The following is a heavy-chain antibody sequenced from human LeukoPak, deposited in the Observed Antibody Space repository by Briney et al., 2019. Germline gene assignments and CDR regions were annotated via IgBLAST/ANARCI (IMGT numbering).Heavy chain of an antibody. CDR2: IANDGSST. CDR3: ATPQGGNPAY. V-gene: IGHV3-74*01. D-gene: IGHD1-14*01. CDR1: GLTFSSHW. Sequence: GGSLRLSCAASGLTFSSHWMHWVRQAPGKGLVWVSRIANDGSSTTYADSVKGRFTISRDNAKNMLYLQVNSLRAEDPAVYYCATPQGGNPAYWGQGTLVTVSS. J-gene: IGHJ4*02.